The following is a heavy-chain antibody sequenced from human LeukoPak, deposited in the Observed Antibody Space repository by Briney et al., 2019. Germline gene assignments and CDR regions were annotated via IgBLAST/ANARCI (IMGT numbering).Heavy chain of an antibody. Sequence: GGSLRLSCAASGFTLSSNYMSWVRQAPGKGLDWVSVIYSGGSTYYAEPVKGRFTISRDNSKNTLYLQMNSLRAEDTAVYYCARGLWFGELLHPHYYYYGMDVWGQGTTVTVSS. CDR2: IYSGGST. J-gene: IGHJ6*02. CDR1: GFTLSSNY. D-gene: IGHD3-10*01. V-gene: IGHV3-53*01. CDR3: ARGLWFGELLHPHYYYYGMDV.